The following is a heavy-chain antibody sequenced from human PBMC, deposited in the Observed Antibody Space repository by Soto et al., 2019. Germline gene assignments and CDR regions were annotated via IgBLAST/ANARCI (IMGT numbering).Heavy chain of an antibody. CDR3: AREGTTLYYFDY. CDR2: ISAYNGNT. Sequence: ASVMVSCKASGYTFTSSGISWVRQAPGQGLEWMGWISAYNGNTNYAQKLQGRVTMTTDTSTTTAYMELRNLRSDDTAVYYCAREGTTLYYFDYWGQGTLVTVSS. J-gene: IGHJ4*02. V-gene: IGHV1-18*01. D-gene: IGHD4-17*01. CDR1: GYTFTSSG.